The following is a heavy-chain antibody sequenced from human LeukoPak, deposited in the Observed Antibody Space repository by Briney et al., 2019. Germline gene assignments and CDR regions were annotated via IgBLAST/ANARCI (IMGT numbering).Heavy chain of an antibody. CDR3: ARLDYGDYVEGWFDP. CDR2: ISSSSSYI. CDR1: GFTFSSYS. J-gene: IGHJ5*02. D-gene: IGHD4-17*01. Sequence: GGSLRLSCAASGFTFSSYSMNWVRQAPGKGLEWVSSISSSSSYIYYADSVKGRFTISRDNAKNSLYLQMNSLRAEDTAVYYCARLDYGDYVEGWFDPWGQGTLVTVSS. V-gene: IGHV3-21*01.